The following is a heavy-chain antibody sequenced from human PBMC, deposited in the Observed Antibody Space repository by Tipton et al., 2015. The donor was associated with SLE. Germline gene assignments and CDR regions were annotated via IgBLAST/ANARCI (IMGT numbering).Heavy chain of an antibody. Sequence: TLSLTCTVSGGSIRSAGYAWSWIRQYPGKGLEWIGYIYYSGNTYYNPSLESRVVISGGTSKNQFSLNLTSVTAADTAVYYCARDRAAAAAAIDCWGQGTLVTVSS. D-gene: IGHD2-2*01. CDR2: IYYSGNT. CDR1: GGSIRSAGYA. J-gene: IGHJ4*02. CDR3: ARDRAAAAAAIDC. V-gene: IGHV4-31*03.